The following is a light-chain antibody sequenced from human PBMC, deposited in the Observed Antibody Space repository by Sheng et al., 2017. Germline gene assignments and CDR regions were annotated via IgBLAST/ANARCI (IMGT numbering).Light chain of an antibody. CDR1: SNDVGRYNY. CDR3: SSYTTNTTLV. V-gene: IGLV2-14*01. Sequence: QSALTQPASVSGSPGQSITISCTGTSNDVGRYNYVSWYQQHPGKAPKLMIYEVTNRPSGVPDRFSGSKSGNTASLTISGLQSEDEADYYCSSYTTNTTLVFGTGTTVTVL. CDR2: EVT. J-gene: IGLJ1*01.